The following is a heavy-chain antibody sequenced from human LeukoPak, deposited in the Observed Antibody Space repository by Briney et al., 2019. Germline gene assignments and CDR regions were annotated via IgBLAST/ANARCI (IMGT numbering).Heavy chain of an antibody. D-gene: IGHD1-26*01. CDR2: IYYSGST. CDR3: ARDGRSYVVSYYYGMDV. V-gene: IGHV4-38-2*02. Sequence: KPSETLSFTCTVSGYSITSGYYWGWIRQPPGKGLEWIGSIYYSGSTYYNPSLKSRVTISVDTSKNQFSLKLSSVTAADTAVYYCARDGRSYVVSYYYGMDVWGQGTTVTVSS. CDR1: GYSITSGYY. J-gene: IGHJ6*02.